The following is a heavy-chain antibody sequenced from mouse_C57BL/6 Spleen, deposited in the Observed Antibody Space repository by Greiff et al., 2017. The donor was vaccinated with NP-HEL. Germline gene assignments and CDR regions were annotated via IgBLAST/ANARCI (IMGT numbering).Heavy chain of an antibody. J-gene: IGHJ4*01. Sequence: QVQLQQSGAELVRPGASVTLSCKASGYTFTDYEMHWVKQTPVHGLEWIGAIDPETGGTAYNQKFKGKAILTADKSSSTAYMGLRSLTSEDSAVYYCTRGGYGTYAMDYWGQGTSVTVSS. CDR3: TRGGYGTYAMDY. V-gene: IGHV1-15*01. D-gene: IGHD2-2*01. CDR2: IDPETGGT. CDR1: GYTFTDYE.